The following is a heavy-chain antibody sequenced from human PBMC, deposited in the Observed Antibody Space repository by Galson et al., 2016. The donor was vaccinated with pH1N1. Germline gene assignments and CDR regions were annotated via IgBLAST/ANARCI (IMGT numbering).Heavy chain of an antibody. J-gene: IGHJ5*02. D-gene: IGHD6-19*01. CDR2: IYYSERT. CDR1: GGSISTTNYY. CDR3: ARRSGWPNWFDP. Sequence: TLSLTCIVSGGSISTTNYYWDWIRQPPGKGLEWIGSIYYSERTYYNLSLKSRVTISVDTSKNEFSLNLSPVTAADSAVYFCARRSGWPNWFDPWGQGTLVTVSS. V-gene: IGHV4-39*01.